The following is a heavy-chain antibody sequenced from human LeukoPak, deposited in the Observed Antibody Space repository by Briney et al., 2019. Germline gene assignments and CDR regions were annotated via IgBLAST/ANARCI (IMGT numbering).Heavy chain of an antibody. J-gene: IGHJ5*02. CDR3: AGVMRYGDYSRWFDP. V-gene: IGHV4-59*01. D-gene: IGHD4-17*01. Sequence: SETLSLTCTVPGGSISSYYWSWIRQPPGKGLEWIGYIYYSGSTNYNPSLKSRVTISVDTSKNQFSLKLSSVTAADTAVYYCAGVMRYGDYSRWFDPWGQGTLVTVSS. CDR2: IYYSGST. CDR1: GGSISSYY.